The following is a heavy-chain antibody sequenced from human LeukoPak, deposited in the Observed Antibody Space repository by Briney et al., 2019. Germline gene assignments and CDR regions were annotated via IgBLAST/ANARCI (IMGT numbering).Heavy chain of an antibody. D-gene: IGHD1-1*01. Sequence: KSGGSLRLSCAASGFTFRNAWMSWVRLAPGKGLEWVGRIKSKADGGTAEYAAPVKGRLTISRDDSKNTLFLQIDSLKTEDTAVYYCTTAPGQYMAWGQGTLVIVSS. V-gene: IGHV3-15*01. J-gene: IGHJ5*02. CDR2: IKSKADGGTA. CDR3: TTAPGQYMA. CDR1: GFTFRNAW.